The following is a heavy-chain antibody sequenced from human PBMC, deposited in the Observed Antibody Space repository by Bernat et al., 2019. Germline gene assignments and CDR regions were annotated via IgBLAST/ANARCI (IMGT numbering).Heavy chain of an antibody. CDR3: AGSGYSQYYYGLDV. CDR2: IYSGGST. J-gene: IGHJ6*02. CDR1: GFTVSSNY. V-gene: IGHV3-53*01. D-gene: IGHD3-22*01. Sequence: EVQLVESGGGLIQPGGSLRLSCAASGFTVSSNYMSWVRQAPGKGLEWVSVIYSGGSTYYADSVKGPFTISRDNSKNTLYLQMNSLRAEDTAVYYCAGSGYSQYYYGLDVWGQGTTVTVSS.